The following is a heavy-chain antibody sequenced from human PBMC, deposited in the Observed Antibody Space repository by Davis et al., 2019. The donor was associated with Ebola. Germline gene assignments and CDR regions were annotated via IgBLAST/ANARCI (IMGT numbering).Heavy chain of an antibody. Sequence: SETLSLTCNVSGASISDGFFSWTWIRQPPGKGLEWIGYIYYTESTKYHPSLESRVTISVDTSKNQFSLNLSSVTAADTAVYYCAREADSGGFRFDYWGRGILVTVSS. J-gene: IGHJ4*02. V-gene: IGHV4-61*01. CDR2: IYYTEST. D-gene: IGHD5-12*01. CDR3: AREADSGGFRFDY. CDR1: GASISDGFFS.